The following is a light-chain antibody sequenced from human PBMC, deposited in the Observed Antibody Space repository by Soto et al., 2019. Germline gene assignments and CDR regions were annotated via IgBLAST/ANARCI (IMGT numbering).Light chain of an antibody. CDR3: HSRP. V-gene: IGKV1-5*01. CDR2: DAS. J-gene: IGKJ5*01. Sequence: NMLPLAPSTFSPAIGDGVTITCRASQTISRWLAWYQQKPGRAPKSLIYDASTVGSGVTPGFRGSGSETVFALPMRVLEADDFAIYFCHSRPFGQGTRLEIK. CDR1: QTISRW.